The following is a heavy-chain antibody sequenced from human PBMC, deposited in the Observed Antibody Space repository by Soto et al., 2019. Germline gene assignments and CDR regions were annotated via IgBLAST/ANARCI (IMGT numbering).Heavy chain of an antibody. J-gene: IGHJ4*02. CDR1: AAAISTVGYA. CDR2: IYESGRT. Sequence: SETLSLTCILAAAAISTVGYACSWIRQPPGKGPEWMGYIYESGRTYYKPSLKSRASISMDKSRNQFSVRLTSVTAADTAVYFCARGDRYSGSFSDYFDSWGQGTLVTVSS. CDR3: ARGDRYSGSFSDYFDS. V-gene: IGHV4-30-2*01. D-gene: IGHD1-26*01.